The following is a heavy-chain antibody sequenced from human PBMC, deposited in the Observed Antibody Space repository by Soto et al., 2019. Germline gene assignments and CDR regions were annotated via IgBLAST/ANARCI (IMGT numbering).Heavy chain of an antibody. J-gene: IGHJ4*02. CDR1: VYTFTSYG. CDR2: ISAYNGNT. Sequence: GXSVKVSCKASVYTFTSYGISWVRQAPGQGLEWMGWISAYNGNTNYAQKLQGRVTMTTDTSTSTAYMELRSLRSDDTAVYYCARGYYDILTGYPQGPPHFDYWGQGTLVTVSS. CDR3: ARGYYDILTGYPQGPPHFDY. V-gene: IGHV1-18*01. D-gene: IGHD3-9*01.